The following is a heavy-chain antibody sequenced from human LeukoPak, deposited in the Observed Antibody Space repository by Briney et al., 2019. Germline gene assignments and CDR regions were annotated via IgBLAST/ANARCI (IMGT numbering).Heavy chain of an antibody. J-gene: IGHJ4*02. D-gene: IGHD2-21*02. CDR3: AKSPHIVVVTASDY. V-gene: IGHV3-23*01. CDR2: ISGSGGST. CDR1: GFTFSSYA. Sequence: GGSLRLSCAASGFTFSSYAMSWVRQAPGKGLEWVSAISGSGGSTYYADSVKGRFTISRGNSKNTLYLQMNSLRAEDTAVYYCAKSPHIVVVTASDYWGQGTLVTVSS.